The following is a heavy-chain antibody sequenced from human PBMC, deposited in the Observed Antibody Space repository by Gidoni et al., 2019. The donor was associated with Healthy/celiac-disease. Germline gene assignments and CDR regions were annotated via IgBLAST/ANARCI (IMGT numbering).Heavy chain of an antibody. CDR1: GYTFTSYD. CDR2: MNPNSGNT. Sequence: QVQLVQSGAEVKKPGASVKVSCKASGYTFTSYDINWVRQATGQGLEWMGWMNPNSGNTGYAQKFQGRVTMTRNTSISTAYMELSSLRSEDTAVYYCARGLSIIAAAGESREYYYYYYMDVWGKGTTVTVSS. CDR3: ARGLSIIAAAGESREYYYYYYMDV. V-gene: IGHV1-8*01. J-gene: IGHJ6*03. D-gene: IGHD6-13*01.